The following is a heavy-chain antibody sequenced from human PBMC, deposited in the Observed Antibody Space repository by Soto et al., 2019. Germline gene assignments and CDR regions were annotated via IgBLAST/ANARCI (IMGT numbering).Heavy chain of an antibody. J-gene: IGHJ6*02. CDR3: ARDGYCSGGSCYSLHYYYGMDV. CDR2: INPNSGGT. D-gene: IGHD2-15*01. Sequence: GASVKVSCKASGYTFTGYYMHWVRQAPGQGLEWMGWINPNSGGTNYAQKFQGWVTMTRDTSISTAYMELSRLRFDDTAVYYCARDGYCSGGSCYSLHYYYGMDVWGQGTTVTVSS. V-gene: IGHV1-2*04. CDR1: GYTFTGYY.